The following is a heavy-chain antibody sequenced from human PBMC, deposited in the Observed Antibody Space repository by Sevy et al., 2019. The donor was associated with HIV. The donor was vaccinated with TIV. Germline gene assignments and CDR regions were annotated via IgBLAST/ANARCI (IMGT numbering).Heavy chain of an antibody. V-gene: IGHV3-48*01. D-gene: IGHD7-27*01. J-gene: IGHJ4*02. Sequence: GGSLRLSCAASGFTFSSYSMNWVRQAPGKGLEWVSYISSSSSTIYYGDSVKGRFTISRDNAKNSLYLQMNSLRAEDTAVYYCARVGWGSRGYYFDYWGQGTLVTVSS. CDR3: ARVGWGSRGYYFDY. CDR2: ISSSSSTI. CDR1: GFTFSSYS.